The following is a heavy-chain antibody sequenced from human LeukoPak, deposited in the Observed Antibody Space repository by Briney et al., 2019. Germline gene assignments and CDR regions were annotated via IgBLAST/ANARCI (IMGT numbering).Heavy chain of an antibody. J-gene: IGHJ4*02. Sequence: GGSLRLSCAVSGITFSNYAMSWVRQAPGKGLEWLSTISGGDYSTYYADSVKGRFTISRDSSRNTLYLYMNSLRTDDTAVYYCAKAYPTPQGVNFDCRGQGTLVTVSS. CDR1: GITFSNYA. V-gene: IGHV3-23*01. CDR2: ISGGDYST. CDR3: AKAYPTPQGVNFDC. D-gene: IGHD3-16*01.